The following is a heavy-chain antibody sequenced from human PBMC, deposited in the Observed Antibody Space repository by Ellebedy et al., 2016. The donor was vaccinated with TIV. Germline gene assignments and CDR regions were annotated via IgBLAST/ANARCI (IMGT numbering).Heavy chain of an antibody. CDR1: GFTVSSNY. V-gene: IGHV3-23*01. CDR3: AKVKRQRYFDWLLAGY. D-gene: IGHD3-9*01. CDR2: ISGSGGST. J-gene: IGHJ4*02. Sequence: GESLKISCAASGFTVSSNYMSWVRQAPGKGLEWVSAISGSGGSTYYADSVKGRFTISRDNSKNTLYLQMNSLRAEDTAVYYCAKVKRQRYFDWLLAGYWGQGTLVTVSS.